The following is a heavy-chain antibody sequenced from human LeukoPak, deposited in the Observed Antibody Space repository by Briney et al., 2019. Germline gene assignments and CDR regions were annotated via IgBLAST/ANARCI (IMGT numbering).Heavy chain of an antibody. D-gene: IGHD6-19*01. CDR3: AKAYNSGWYGIHFFDY. V-gene: IGHV3-23*01. CDR2: ISGSGGST. J-gene: IGHJ4*02. Sequence: GGSLRLSCAASGFTFSNYPMTWVRQAPGKGLEWVSSISGSGGSTYYADSVKGRFTISRDNSKNTLYLQMNSLRAEDTAVYHCAKAYNSGWYGIHFFDYWGQGTLVTVSS. CDR1: GFTFSNYP.